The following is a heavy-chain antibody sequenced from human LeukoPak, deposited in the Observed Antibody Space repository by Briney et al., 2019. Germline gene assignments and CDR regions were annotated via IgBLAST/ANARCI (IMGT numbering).Heavy chain of an antibody. Sequence: GGSLRLSCAASVFTFSIYGMHWVRQAPGKGLEWVSDISHSGDNEYYADSVKGRFTISRDNAKNTLYLQMNRLRAEDTALYYCAKVGGSGNYLHYFDYWGQGTLVTVSS. CDR3: AKVGGSGNYLHYFDY. CDR1: VFTFSIYG. D-gene: IGHD3-10*01. J-gene: IGHJ4*02. CDR2: ISHSGDNE. V-gene: IGHV3-30*18.